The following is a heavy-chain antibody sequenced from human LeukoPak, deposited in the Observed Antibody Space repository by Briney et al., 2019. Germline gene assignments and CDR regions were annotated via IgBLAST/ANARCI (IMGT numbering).Heavy chain of an antibody. CDR3: AREGLRTERSDTDAFDI. J-gene: IGHJ3*02. D-gene: IGHD3-3*01. Sequence: GGSLRLSCAASGFTFSTYTINWVRQAPGKGLEWVSSISSNGYYVYYAGSVRGRFTISRDNAKNSLYLQMNSLRAEDTALYYCAREGLRTERSDTDAFDIWGQGTMVTVSS. CDR1: GFTFSTYT. CDR2: ISSNGYYV. V-gene: IGHV3-21*01.